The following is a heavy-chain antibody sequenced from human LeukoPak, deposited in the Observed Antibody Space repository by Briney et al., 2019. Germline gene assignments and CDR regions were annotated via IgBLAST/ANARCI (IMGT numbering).Heavy chain of an antibody. D-gene: IGHD2-2*02. V-gene: IGHV3-21*01. Sequence: GRSLRLSCADHGHTFISYSMNWGRQAPRKGLEWVSSISSSSSYIYYADSVKGRFTISRDNAKNSLYLQMNSLRAEDTAVYYCARADIVVVPAAIHYYYYMDVWGKGTTVTVSS. CDR3: ARADIVVVPAAIHYYYYMDV. CDR1: GHTFISYS. CDR2: ISSSSSYI. J-gene: IGHJ6*03.